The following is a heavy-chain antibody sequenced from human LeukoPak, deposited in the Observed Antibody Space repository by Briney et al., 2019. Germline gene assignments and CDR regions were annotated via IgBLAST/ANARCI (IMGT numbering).Heavy chain of an antibody. V-gene: IGHV1-8*02. Sequence: GASVKVSCKASGYTFTSYGISWVRQATGQGLEWMGWMNPNSGNTGYAQKFQGRVIMTRNTSISTAYMELSSLRSEDTAVYYCARVGYYYGSGVDPWGQGTLVTVSS. CDR3: ARVGYYYGSGVDP. CDR2: MNPNSGNT. J-gene: IGHJ5*02. CDR1: GYTFTSYG. D-gene: IGHD3-10*01.